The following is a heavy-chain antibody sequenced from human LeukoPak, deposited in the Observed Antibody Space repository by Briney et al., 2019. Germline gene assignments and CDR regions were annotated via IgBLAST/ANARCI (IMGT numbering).Heavy chain of an antibody. CDR3: ARGGVLKSVDY. V-gene: IGHV4-59*11. Sequence: PSETLTLTCTVSGGSIGSHYWTWIRQTPGKGLEWIGYVYDIGSTKYNPSLKSRVTISVDKSKNQFSLRLSSVTAADTAVYYCARGGVLKSVDYWGQGTLVAVSS. CDR1: GGSIGSHY. J-gene: IGHJ4*02. D-gene: IGHD3-16*01. CDR2: VYDIGST.